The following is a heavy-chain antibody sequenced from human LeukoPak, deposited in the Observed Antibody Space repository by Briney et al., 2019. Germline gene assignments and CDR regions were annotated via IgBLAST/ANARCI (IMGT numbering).Heavy chain of an antibody. D-gene: IGHD4-17*01. CDR3: ARGAVTKGRNWFDP. Sequence: ASVRVSCKASGYTFTGYYMHWVRQAPGQGLEWMEWINPNSGGTNYAQKFQGRVTMTRDTSISTAYMELSRLRSDDTAVYYCARGAVTKGRNWFDPWGQGTLVTASS. CDR1: GYTFTGYY. CDR2: INPNSGGT. J-gene: IGHJ5*02. V-gene: IGHV1-2*02.